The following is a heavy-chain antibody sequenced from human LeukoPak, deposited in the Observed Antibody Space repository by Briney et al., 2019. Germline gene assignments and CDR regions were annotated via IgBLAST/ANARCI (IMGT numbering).Heavy chain of an antibody. CDR1: GGSFSGHY. J-gene: IGHJ6*03. CDR3: ARQRLLLFSLLNTPYYMDV. Sequence: SETLSLTCAVYGGSFSGHYWSWIRQPPGKGLEWIGEINHSGSTNYNPSLKSRVTLSVDTSKNHFSLKLSSVTAADTAVYYCARQRLLLFSLLNTPYYMDVWGIGTTVTVSS. CDR2: INHSGST. D-gene: IGHD3-16*02. V-gene: IGHV4-34*01.